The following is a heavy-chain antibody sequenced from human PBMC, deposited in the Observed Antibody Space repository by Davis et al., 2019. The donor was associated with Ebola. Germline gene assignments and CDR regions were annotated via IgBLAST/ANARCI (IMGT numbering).Heavy chain of an antibody. CDR1: GFTFNNYG. V-gene: IGHV3-30*02. CDR3: AKDPSTTTVTNLFDY. D-gene: IGHD4-17*01. CDR2: VRYDGSDK. J-gene: IGHJ4*02. Sequence: GGSLRPSCAASGFTFNNYGMHWVRQAPGKGLEWVAFVRYDGSDKYYADSVKGRFTISRDNSKNTLFLQMSSLRAEDTAVYYCAKDPSTTTVTNLFDYWGQGTLVTVSS.